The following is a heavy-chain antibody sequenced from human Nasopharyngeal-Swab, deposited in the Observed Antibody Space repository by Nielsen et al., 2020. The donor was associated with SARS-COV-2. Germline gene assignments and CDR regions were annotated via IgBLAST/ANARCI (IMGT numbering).Heavy chain of an antibody. CDR1: GGSISSYY. Sequence: SETLSLTCTVSGGSISSYYWSWIRQLPGKGLEWIGYIYYSGSTNYNPSLKSRVTISVDTSKNQFSLKLSSVTAADTTVYYCARGLYSSSRYAAFYDYWGQGTLVTVSS. CDR2: IYYSGST. CDR3: ARGLYSSSRYAAFYDY. J-gene: IGHJ4*02. V-gene: IGHV4-59*12. D-gene: IGHD6-13*01.